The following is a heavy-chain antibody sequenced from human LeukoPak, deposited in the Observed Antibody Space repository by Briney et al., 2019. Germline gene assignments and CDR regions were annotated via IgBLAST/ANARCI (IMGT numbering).Heavy chain of an antibody. V-gene: IGHV1-2*02. J-gene: IGHJ4*02. D-gene: IGHD5-24*01. CDR2: ITPSGGT. Sequence: ASVTVSCKASGYTFTSYAMHWVRQAPAQGLEWMGWITPSGGTNYPQKFQGRVAITRDTSITTAYMDLSRLTSDDTAVYYWARDRYGDGFAHFDYWGEGALVTVSS. CDR3: ARDRYGDGFAHFDY. CDR1: GYTFTSYA.